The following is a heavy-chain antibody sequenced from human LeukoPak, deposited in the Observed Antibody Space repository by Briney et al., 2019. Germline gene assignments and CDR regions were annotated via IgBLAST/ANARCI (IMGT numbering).Heavy chain of an antibody. CDR2: ISAYNGNR. D-gene: IGHD1-26*01. Sequence: GASVKVSCKASGYTFTGFCIHWVRQAPGQGLEWMGWISAYNGNRDHAQKFQGRVTLTMDTSTNTAYMELRSLSSDDTAVYYCAKDGGATSKHFDYWGQGTLVTVSS. CDR3: AKDGGATSKHFDY. J-gene: IGHJ4*02. CDR1: GYTFTGFC. V-gene: IGHV1-18*04.